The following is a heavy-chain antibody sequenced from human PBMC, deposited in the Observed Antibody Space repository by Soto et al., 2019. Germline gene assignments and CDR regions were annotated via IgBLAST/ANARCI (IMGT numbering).Heavy chain of an antibody. Sequence: EAQLLESGGGLVQPGGSLRLSCVASGFTFNYYDVSWVRRPPGKGLEWVSTISDTGGDTYYGDSVKGRFAISRDKSRSTVFLQMHSLRVDDTALSYCATAAERLSLATLGALIPLGFDYWGQGILVTVSS. D-gene: IGHD3-16*02. CDR1: GFTFNYYD. CDR2: ISDTGGDT. J-gene: IGHJ4*02. V-gene: IGHV3-23*01. CDR3: ATAAERLSLATLGALIPLGFDY.